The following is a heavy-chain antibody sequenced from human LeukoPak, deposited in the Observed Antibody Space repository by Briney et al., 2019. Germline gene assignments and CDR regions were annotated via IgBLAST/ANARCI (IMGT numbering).Heavy chain of an antibody. V-gene: IGHV4-59*01. CDR1: GGSISSYY. Sequence: PSETLSLTCTVSGGSISSYYWSWIRQPPGKGLEWIGYIYYSGSTNYNPSLKSRVTISVDTSKNQFSLKLSSVTAADTAVYYCARGKGGELPFDYGGQETLVTVSS. CDR2: IYYSGST. J-gene: IGHJ4*02. D-gene: IGHD1-26*01. CDR3: ARGKGGELPFDY.